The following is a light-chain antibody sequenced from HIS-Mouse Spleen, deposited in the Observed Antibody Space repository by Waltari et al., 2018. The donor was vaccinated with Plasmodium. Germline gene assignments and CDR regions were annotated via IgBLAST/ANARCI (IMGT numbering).Light chain of an antibody. CDR1: ISSIGRNT. CDR3: AAWDDSLNGVV. Sequence: QSVLTQPPPAYGTPGQRVTLSFSGHISSIGRNTSNWYQQLPGTAPKLLIYSNNQRPAGVPDRFSGSKSGTSASLAISGLQSEDEADYYCAAWDDSLNGVVFAGGTKLTVL. CDR2: SNN. J-gene: IGLJ2*01. V-gene: IGLV1-44*01.